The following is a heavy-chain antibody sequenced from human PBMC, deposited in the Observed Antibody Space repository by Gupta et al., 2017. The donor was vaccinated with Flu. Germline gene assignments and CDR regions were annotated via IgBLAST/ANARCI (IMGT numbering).Heavy chain of an antibody. Sequence: EVQLLESGGGLVQPVGSLRHSCAASGFTFSSYAMSWVRQAPGNGLVLVSAISGSGGSQYYADSGKGRFTISRENSKNTRYLQRHSMRDEDKAVYYCAKSGGSRYYYYMDVWGKFYKVTVSS. CDR1: GFTFSSYA. CDR3: AKSGGSRYYYYMDV. D-gene: IGHD2-15*01. V-gene: IGHV3-23*01. J-gene: IGHJ6*03. CDR2: ISGSGGSQ.